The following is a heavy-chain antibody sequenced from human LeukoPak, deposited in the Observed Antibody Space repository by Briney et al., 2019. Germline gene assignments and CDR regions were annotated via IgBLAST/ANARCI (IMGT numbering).Heavy chain of an antibody. V-gene: IGHV3-23*01. CDR3: XKGASGSHYYSFDY. CDR2: ISASGSNT. Sequence: PGGSLRLSCAASGFTFSSYGMSWVRQAPGEGLKWVSIISASGSNTIYADSVKGRFTISRDNSKNTLYLQMNSLRAEDTAVYYCXKGASGSHYYSFDYWGQGTLVTVSS. J-gene: IGHJ4*02. CDR1: GFTFSSYG. D-gene: IGHD1-26*01.